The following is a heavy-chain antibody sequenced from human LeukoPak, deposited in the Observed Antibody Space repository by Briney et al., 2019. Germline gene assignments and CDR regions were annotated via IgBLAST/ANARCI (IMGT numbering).Heavy chain of an antibody. V-gene: IGHV3-66*01. D-gene: IGHD1-14*01. CDR1: GFTVNY. J-gene: IGHJ4*02. Sequence: PGGSLRLSCAASGFTVNYMTWVRQAPGKGLEWVSVIYNGGTTYYAGSVTGRFTISRDNSENTLYLQMNSLRAEDTAVYYCARGTSEAFRSLDSWGQGTLVTVSS. CDR3: ARGTSEAFRSLDS. CDR2: IYNGGTT.